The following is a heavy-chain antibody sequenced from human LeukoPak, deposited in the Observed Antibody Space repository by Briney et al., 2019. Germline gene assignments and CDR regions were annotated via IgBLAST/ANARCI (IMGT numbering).Heavy chain of an antibody. CDR3: ARDLWFGEFDY. V-gene: IGHV3-23*01. CDR1: GFSFSSYA. J-gene: IGHJ4*02. Sequence: GGSLRLSCAASGFSFSSYAMSWVRQAPGKGLEWVSAISGSGGSTYYADSVKGRFTISRDNSKNTLYLQINSLRAEDTAVYYCARDLWFGEFDYWGQGNLVTVSS. CDR2: ISGSGGST. D-gene: IGHD3-10*01.